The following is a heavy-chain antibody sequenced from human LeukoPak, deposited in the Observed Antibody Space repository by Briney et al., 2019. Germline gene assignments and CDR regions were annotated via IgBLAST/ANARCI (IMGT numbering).Heavy chain of an antibody. CDR2: IYYSGST. D-gene: IGHD6-13*01. CDR1: GGSISGYY. Sequence: SETLSLTCTVSGGSISGYYWSWIRQPPGKGLEWIGYIYYSGSTNYNPSLKSRVTISVDTSKKQLSLKLSSVTAADTAVYYCARVYYSSSYDYWYFDLWGRGTLVTVSS. V-gene: IGHV4-59*01. CDR3: ARVYYSSSYDYWYFDL. J-gene: IGHJ2*01.